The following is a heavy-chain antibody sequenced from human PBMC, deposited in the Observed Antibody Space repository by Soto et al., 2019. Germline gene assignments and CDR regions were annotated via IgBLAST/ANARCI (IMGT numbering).Heavy chain of an antibody. CDR1: GFTFSDYG. Sequence: QEHLVESGGGVVQPGRSLRLSCAASGFTFSDYGMHWVRQAPGKGLEWVAVVWYDGTNKYYADSVKGRFTIFRDNSKNTLYVQMNSLRAEDTAVYYCARGQRGYYYFVDVWGKGTTVTVSS. CDR3: ARGQRGYYYFVDV. CDR2: VWYDGTNK. J-gene: IGHJ6*03. D-gene: IGHD3-10*01. V-gene: IGHV3-33*01.